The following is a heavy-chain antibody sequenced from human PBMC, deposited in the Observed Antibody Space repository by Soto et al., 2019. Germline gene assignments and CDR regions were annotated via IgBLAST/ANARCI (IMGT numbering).Heavy chain of an antibody. CDR1: GGSISSGDYY. D-gene: IGHD6-6*01. V-gene: IGHV4-30-4*01. J-gene: IGHJ6*02. CDR3: ARDLGSSSSFRYYYYGMDV. Sequence: PWETLSLTCTVSGGSISSGDYYWSWIRQPPGKGLEWIGYTYYSGSTYYNPSLKSRVTISVDTSKNQFSLKLSSVTAADTAVYYCARDLGSSSSFRYYYYGMDVWGQGTTVTVSS. CDR2: TYYSGST.